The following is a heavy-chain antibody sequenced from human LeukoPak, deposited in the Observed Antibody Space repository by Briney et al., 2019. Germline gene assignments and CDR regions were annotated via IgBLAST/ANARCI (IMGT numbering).Heavy chain of an antibody. Sequence: PGGSLRLSCAASGFTFGSYSMNWVRQAPRKGLEWVSSINSGSGYIYYADSVKGRFTISRDYAKNSLYLQMNRLRAEDTAVYYCARAPEIDYWGQGTLVTVSS. CDR2: INSGSGYI. CDR3: ARAPEIDY. CDR1: GFTFGSYS. V-gene: IGHV3-21*01. J-gene: IGHJ4*02.